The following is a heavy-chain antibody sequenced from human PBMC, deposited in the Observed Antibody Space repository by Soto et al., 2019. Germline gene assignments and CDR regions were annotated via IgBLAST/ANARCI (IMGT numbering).Heavy chain of an antibody. V-gene: IGHV4-34*01. CDR2: INHSGST. CDR1: GGSFSGYY. J-gene: IGHJ4*02. D-gene: IGHD3-10*01. CDR3: ARSPRAHYYGSGSYYHT. Sequence: SETLSLTCAVYGGSFSGYYWSWIRQPPGKGLEWIGEINHSGSTNYNPSLKSRVTISVDTSKNQFSLKLSSVTAADTAVYYCARSPRAHYYGSGSYYHTWGQGTLVTVSS.